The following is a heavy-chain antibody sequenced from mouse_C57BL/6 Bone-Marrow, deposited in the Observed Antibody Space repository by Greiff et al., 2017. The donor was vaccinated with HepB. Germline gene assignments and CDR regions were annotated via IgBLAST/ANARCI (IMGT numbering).Heavy chain of an antibody. CDR1: GFTFSSYG. V-gene: IGHV5-6*01. Sequence: EVKLVESGGDLVKPGGSLKLSCAASGFTFSSYGMSWVRQTPDKRLEWVATISSGGSYTDYPDSVKGRFTISRDNAKNTLYMQVSSLKSEDTAMYYCARSHYYGSNYVGYYFDYWGQGTTLTVSS. CDR2: ISSGGSYT. CDR3: ARSHYYGSNYVGYYFDY. J-gene: IGHJ2*01. D-gene: IGHD1-1*01.